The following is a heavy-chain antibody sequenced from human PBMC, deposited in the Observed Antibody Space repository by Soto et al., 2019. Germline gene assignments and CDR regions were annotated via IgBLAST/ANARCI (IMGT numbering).Heavy chain of an antibody. CDR2: IYPGDSDT. Sequence: PGESLKISGKGSGYSFAIYWIGWVLQMPGKGLEWMGIIYPGDSDTRYSPSFQGQVTISADKSISTAYLHWSSLKASDSAMYYCARQVEDGYSFAYHYWGQGTQVTVSS. D-gene: IGHD5-18*01. V-gene: IGHV5-51*01. CDR3: ARQVEDGYSFAYHY. J-gene: IGHJ4*02. CDR1: GYSFAIYW.